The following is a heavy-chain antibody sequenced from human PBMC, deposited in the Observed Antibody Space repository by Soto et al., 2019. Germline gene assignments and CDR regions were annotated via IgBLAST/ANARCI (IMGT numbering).Heavy chain of an antibody. J-gene: IGHJ4*02. V-gene: IGHV1-18*01. CDR1: GYTFTNYG. CDR2: ISAYNGNT. D-gene: IGHD6-19*01. Sequence: QVQLVQSGAEVKKPGASVKVSCEASGYTFTNYGITWVRQAPGQGLEWMGWISAYNGNTDYAQNLQGRVTMTTDTSTSTAYMEVRSLRSDDTAVYHCARDRGSSGLFDYWGQGTLVTVSS. CDR3: ARDRGSSGLFDY.